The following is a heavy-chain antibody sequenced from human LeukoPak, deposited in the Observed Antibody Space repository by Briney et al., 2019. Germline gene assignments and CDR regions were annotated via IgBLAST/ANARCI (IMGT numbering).Heavy chain of an antibody. Sequence: GGSLRLSCVVSGFTFSSYSMIWVRQAPGKGLQWVANMKKDGSETNYVDSVKGRFTISRDNAKNSLDLQMNSLRAEYTAVYYCGRHRSGSGTYFIDYWGQGTLVSVSS. CDR1: GFTFSSYS. J-gene: IGHJ4*02. V-gene: IGHV3-7*01. D-gene: IGHD3-10*01. CDR2: MKKDGSET. CDR3: GRHRSGSGTYFIDY.